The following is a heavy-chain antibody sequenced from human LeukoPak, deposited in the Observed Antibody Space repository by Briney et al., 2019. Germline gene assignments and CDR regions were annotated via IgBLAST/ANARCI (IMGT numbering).Heavy chain of an antibody. V-gene: IGHV3-21*01. J-gene: IGHJ3*02. CDR1: GFTFSSYS. D-gene: IGHD3-16*01. Sequence: GGSLRLSCAASGFTFSSYSMTWVRQAPGKGLEWVTSISSSSSYIYYADSVKGRFTISRDNAKNSLYLQMNSLRAEDTAVYYCARDLIIWGASLLGAFDIWGQGAMVTVSS. CDR3: ARDLIIWGASLLGAFDI. CDR2: ISSSSSYI.